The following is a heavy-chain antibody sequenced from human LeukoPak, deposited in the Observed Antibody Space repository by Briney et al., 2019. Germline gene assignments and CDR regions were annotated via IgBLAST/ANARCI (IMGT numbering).Heavy chain of an antibody. J-gene: IGHJ4*02. CDR2: MNPISGNT. CDR1: VYTFTNYD. V-gene: IGHV1-8*01. Sequence: ASVKVSRKASVYTFTNYDINWVRRATGQGLEWMGWMNPISGNTGYAQKFQGRVTMTRNTSISTAYMDLSSLRSEDTAVYYCARGKSGSGSYYPDYWGQGTLVTVSS. D-gene: IGHD3-10*01. CDR3: ARGKSGSGSYYPDY.